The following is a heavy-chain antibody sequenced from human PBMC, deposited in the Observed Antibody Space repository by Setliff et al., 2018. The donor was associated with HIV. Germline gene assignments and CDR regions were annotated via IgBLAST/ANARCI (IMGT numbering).Heavy chain of an antibody. CDR3: ARDRGRGYDYPIQGYFDY. Sequence: SETLSLTCAVYGGSFSGYYWSWIRQPPGKGLEWIGEINHSGSTNYNPSLKSRVTISVDTSKNHFSLKLTSVTAADAAVYYCARDRGRGYDYPIQGYFDYWGQGTLVTVSS. J-gene: IGHJ4*02. CDR2: INHSGST. CDR1: GGSFSGYY. D-gene: IGHD5-12*01. V-gene: IGHV4-34*01.